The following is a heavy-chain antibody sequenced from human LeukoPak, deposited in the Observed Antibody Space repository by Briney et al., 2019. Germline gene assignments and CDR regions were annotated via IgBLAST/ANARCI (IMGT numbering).Heavy chain of an antibody. J-gene: IGHJ4*02. CDR2: IYYSGST. CDR3: ARYYYGPGSYYNTFDY. V-gene: IGHV4-31*03. Sequence: PSETLSLTCTVSGGSISSGGYYWSWIRQHPGKGLEWIGYIYYSGSTYYNPSLKSRVTISVDTSKNQFSLKLSSVTAADTAVYYCARYYYGPGSYYNTFDYWGQGTLVTVSS. D-gene: IGHD3-10*01. CDR1: GGSISSGGYY.